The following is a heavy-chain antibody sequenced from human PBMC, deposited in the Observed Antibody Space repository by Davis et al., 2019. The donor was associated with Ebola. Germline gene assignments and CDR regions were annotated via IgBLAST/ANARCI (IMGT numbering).Heavy chain of an antibody. CDR1: GGSISSGGYY. D-gene: IGHD6-13*01. CDR3: AKSSRSSWYYFDY. Sequence: SETLSLTCTVSGGSISSGGYYWSWIRQHPGKGLEWIGYIYYSGSTYYNPSLKSRVTISVDTSKNQFSLKLSSVTAADTAVYYCAKSSRSSWYYFDYWGQGTLVTVSS. V-gene: IGHV4-31*03. CDR2: IYYSGST. J-gene: IGHJ4*02.